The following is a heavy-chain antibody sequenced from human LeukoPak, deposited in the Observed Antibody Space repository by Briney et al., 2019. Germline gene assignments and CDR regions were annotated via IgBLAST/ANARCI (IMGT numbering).Heavy chain of an antibody. CDR3: ASVGYCGGDCYSAHFDY. D-gene: IGHD2-21*02. J-gene: IGHJ4*02. CDR1: GSTFSSYE. V-gene: IGHV3-48*03. Sequence: GGSLRLSCAASGSTFSSYEMNWVRQAPGKGLEWVSYISSSGSTIYYADSVKGRFTISRDNAKNSLYLQMNSLRAEDTAVYYCASVGYCGGDCYSAHFDYWGQGTLVTVSS. CDR2: ISSSGSTI.